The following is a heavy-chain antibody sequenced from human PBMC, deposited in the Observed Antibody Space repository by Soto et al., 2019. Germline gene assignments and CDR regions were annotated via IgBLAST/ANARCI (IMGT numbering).Heavy chain of an antibody. J-gene: IGHJ5*02. CDR1: GGSFSGYY. V-gene: IGHV4-34*01. CDR2: INHSGTT. D-gene: IGHD3-3*01. CDR3: ARHRTGTSTTFEENWFDP. Sequence: QVQLQQWGAGLLKPSETLSLTCGVYGGSFSGYYWSWIRQSPGKGPEWIGEINHSGTTDYNPSLESRVTISVDTSKKPISLRLNSVTAADTAVYYCARHRTGTSTTFEENWFDPWGQGTRVTVSS.